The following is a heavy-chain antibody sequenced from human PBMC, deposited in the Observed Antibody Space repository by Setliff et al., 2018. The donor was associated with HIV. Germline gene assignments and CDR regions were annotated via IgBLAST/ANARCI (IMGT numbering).Heavy chain of an antibody. CDR3: ARRVVLAAAFDY. CDR1: GDSISGFY. V-gene: IGHV4-59*08. CDR2: IYSSGST. Sequence: SETLSLTCTVSGDSISGFYWSWIRQPPGKGLECIGYIYSSGSTNYSPSLKSRVTMSVDTSKNQFSLELRSVTAADTAVYYCARRVVLAAAFDYWGQGALVTVSS. D-gene: IGHD2-15*01. J-gene: IGHJ4*02.